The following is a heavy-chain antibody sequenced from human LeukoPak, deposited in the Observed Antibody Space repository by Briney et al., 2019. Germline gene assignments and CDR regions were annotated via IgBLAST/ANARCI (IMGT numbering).Heavy chain of an antibody. V-gene: IGHV3-23*01. J-gene: IGHJ4*02. CDR2: ISGSGGST. Sequence: GGSLRLSCAASGFTFSSYAMSWVRQAPGKGLKWVSAISGSGGSTYYADSVKGRFTISRDNSKSTLYLQMNSLRAEDTAVYYCAKLPELKYYDILTGYYWDYWGQGTLVTVSS. CDR3: AKLPELKYYDILTGYYWDY. CDR1: GFTFSSYA. D-gene: IGHD3-9*01.